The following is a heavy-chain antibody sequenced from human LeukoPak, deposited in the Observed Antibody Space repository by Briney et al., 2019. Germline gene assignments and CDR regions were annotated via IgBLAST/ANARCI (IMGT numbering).Heavy chain of an antibody. J-gene: IGHJ3*02. Sequence: GGSLRLSCAGSGFTFRSYAMHWVRQAPGKGLEWVAVISYDGSSKDYADSVKGRFTISRDNSKNTLYLQMNSLRAEDTAFYYCAREIFNGFDIWGQGTMVTVSS. CDR3: AREIFNGFDI. CDR2: ISYDGSSK. CDR1: GFTFRSYA. V-gene: IGHV3-30-3*01.